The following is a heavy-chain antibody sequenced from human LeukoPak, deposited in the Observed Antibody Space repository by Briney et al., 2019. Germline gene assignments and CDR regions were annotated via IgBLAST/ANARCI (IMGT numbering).Heavy chain of an antibody. Sequence: SETLSLTCTVSGDSISSSTYYWGWIRQPPGKGLEWIGSIYHGGSTYYNPSLKSRVTISLDTSKNQFSLKLSSVTAADTAVYYCARDRRGSYPYYFDYWGQGTLVTVSS. J-gene: IGHJ4*02. CDR1: GDSISSSTYY. CDR3: ARDRRGSYPYYFDY. CDR2: IYHGGST. D-gene: IGHD1-26*01. V-gene: IGHV4-39*07.